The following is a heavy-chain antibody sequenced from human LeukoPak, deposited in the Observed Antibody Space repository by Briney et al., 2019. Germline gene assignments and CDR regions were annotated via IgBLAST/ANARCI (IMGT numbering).Heavy chain of an antibody. CDR2: IYYSGST. CDR1: GGSISSSSYY. V-gene: IGHV4-61*01. D-gene: IGHD4-23*01. J-gene: IGHJ6*03. CDR3: ARDGNPPYYYVYMDV. Sequence: SETLSLTCTVPGGSISSSSYYWSWIRQPPGKGLEWLGYIYYSGSTNYNPSLKSRVTISVDTSKNQFSLKLSSVTAADTAVYFCARDGNPPYYYVYMDVWGKGTTVTVSS.